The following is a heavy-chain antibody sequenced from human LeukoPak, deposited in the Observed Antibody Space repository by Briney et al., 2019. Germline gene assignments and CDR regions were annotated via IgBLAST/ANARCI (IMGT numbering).Heavy chain of an antibody. CDR3: AKGATLGLRGVYFDY. CDR2: ISGSGGST. J-gene: IGHJ4*02. Sequence: GGSLRLSCAASGFTFSSYAMSLVRQAPGKGLEWVSGISGSGGSTYYADSVKGRFTISRDNSKNTLYLQMNSLRAEDTAVYHCAKGATLGLRGVYFDYWGQGTLVTVSS. CDR1: GFTFSSYA. V-gene: IGHV3-23*01. D-gene: IGHD5/OR15-5a*01.